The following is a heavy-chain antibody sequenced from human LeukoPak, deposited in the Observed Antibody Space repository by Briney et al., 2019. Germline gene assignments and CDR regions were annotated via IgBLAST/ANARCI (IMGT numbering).Heavy chain of an antibody. Sequence: GGSLRLSCAASGFTFSSYWMSWVRQAPGKGLEWVANMKQDGSKQYYVDSVKGRFSISRDNSKNTLYLHMNSLRAEDTAVYYCAKAAGYYDSSGYYFDYWGQGTLVTVSS. CDR2: MKQDGSKQ. V-gene: IGHV3-7*03. D-gene: IGHD3-22*01. CDR3: AKAAGYYDSSGYYFDY. J-gene: IGHJ4*02. CDR1: GFTFSSYW.